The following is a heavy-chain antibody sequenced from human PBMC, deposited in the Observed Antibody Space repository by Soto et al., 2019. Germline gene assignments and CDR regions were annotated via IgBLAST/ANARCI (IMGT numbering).Heavy chain of an antibody. CDR3: ARSGGSYFGPFDS. V-gene: IGHV3-30-3*01. CDR1: GFTFRRYT. CDR2: ISYDGSNK. Sequence: PACCLRLSSAASGFTFRRYTMHWVRQAPGKGLEWVAVISYDGSNKYYADYVKGRFTISRDNSKNTLYVQMNRLRAEDTAVFYCARSGGSYFGPFDSWGQGTLVTVSS. D-gene: IGHD1-26*01. J-gene: IGHJ4*02.